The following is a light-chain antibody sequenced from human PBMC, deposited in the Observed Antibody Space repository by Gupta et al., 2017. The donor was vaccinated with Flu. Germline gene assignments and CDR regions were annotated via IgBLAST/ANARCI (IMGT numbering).Light chain of an antibody. CDR1: QSVTSTY. J-gene: IGKJ4*01. CDR2: DTS. Sequence: EIVLTQSPGTLSLSPGDRVILSCRASQSVTSTYLAWHQQKPGQAPRLLIYDTSARAVGIPARFSGSGSGTDFTLTISRLEPEDFAVYYCQQDGSSPSTFGGGTKVEIK. V-gene: IGKV3-20*01. CDR3: QQDGSSPST.